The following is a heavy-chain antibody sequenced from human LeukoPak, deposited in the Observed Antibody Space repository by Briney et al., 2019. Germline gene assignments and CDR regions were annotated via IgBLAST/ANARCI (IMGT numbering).Heavy chain of an antibody. CDR1: GFTFSSYW. J-gene: IGHJ4*02. Sequence: GGSLRLSCAASGFTFSSYWMSWVRQAPGKGLEWVANIKQDGSEKYYVDSVKGRFTTSRDNAKNSLYLQMNSLRAEDTAVYYCARESSVAAMYYSDYWGQGTLVTVSS. CDR3: ARESSVAAMYYSDY. CDR2: IKQDGSEK. D-gene: IGHD2-2*01. V-gene: IGHV3-7*01.